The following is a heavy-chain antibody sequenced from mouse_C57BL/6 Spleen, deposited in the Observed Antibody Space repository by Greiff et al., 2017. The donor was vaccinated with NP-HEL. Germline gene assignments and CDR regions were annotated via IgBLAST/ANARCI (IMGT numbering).Heavy chain of an antibody. V-gene: IGHV5-4*01. CDR1: GFTFSSYA. CDR2: ISDGGSYT. Sequence: EVHLVESGGGLVKPGGSLKLSCAASGFTFSSYAMSWVRQTPEKRLEWVATISDGGSYTYYPDNVKGRFTISRDNAKNNLYLQMSHLKSEDTAMYYCARPYYDYAYYFDYWGQGTTLTVSS. D-gene: IGHD2-4*01. CDR3: ARPYYDYAYYFDY. J-gene: IGHJ2*01.